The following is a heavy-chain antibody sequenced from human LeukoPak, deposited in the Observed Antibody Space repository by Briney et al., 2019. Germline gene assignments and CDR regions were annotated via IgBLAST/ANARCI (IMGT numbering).Heavy chain of an antibody. CDR2: IIPIFGTA. J-gene: IGHJ4*02. CDR1: GGTFSSYA. D-gene: IGHD3-22*01. V-gene: IGHV1-69*01. Sequence: SVKVSCKASGGTFSSYAISWVRQAPGQGLEWMGGIIPIFGTANYAQKFQGRVTITADESTSTAYMELSSLRSEDTAVYYCARHRPAKHYYDSSAYSPFDYWGQGTLVTVSS. CDR3: ARHRPAKHYYDSSAYSPFDY.